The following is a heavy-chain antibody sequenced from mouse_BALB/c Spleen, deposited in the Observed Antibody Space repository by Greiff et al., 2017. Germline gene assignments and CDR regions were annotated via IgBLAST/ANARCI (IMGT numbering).Heavy chain of an antibody. D-gene: IGHD4-1*01. V-gene: IGHV2-2*02. J-gene: IGHJ4*01. CDR3: ARNSGPSYYYAMDY. Sequence: QVQLKESGPGLVQPSQSLSITCTVSGFSLTSYGVHWVRQSPGKGLEWLGVIWSGGSTDYNAAFISRLSISKDNSKSQVSFKMNSLQANDTAIYYCARNSGPSYYYAMDYWGQGTSVTVSS. CDR2: IWSGGST. CDR1: GFSLTSYG.